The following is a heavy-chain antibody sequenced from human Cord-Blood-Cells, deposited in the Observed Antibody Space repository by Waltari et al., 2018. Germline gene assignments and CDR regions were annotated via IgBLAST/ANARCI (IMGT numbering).Heavy chain of an antibody. CDR2: IYHSGST. CDR3: ARGSVATTTGFWYFDL. D-gene: IGHD5-12*01. V-gene: IGHV4-30-2*01. Sequence: QLQLRESGSGLVKPSQTLSLTCAVSGGSISSGGYSWSWIRQPPGKGLEWIGYIYHSGSTYYNPSLKSRVTISVDRSKNQFSLKLSSVTAADTAVYYCARGSVATTTGFWYFDLWGRGTLVTVSS. J-gene: IGHJ2*01. CDR1: GGSISSGGYS.